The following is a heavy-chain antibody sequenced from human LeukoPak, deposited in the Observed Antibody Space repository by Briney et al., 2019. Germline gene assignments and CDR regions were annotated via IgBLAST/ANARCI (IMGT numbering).Heavy chain of an antibody. J-gene: IGHJ3*02. Sequence: PSETLSLTCTVSGGSISSYYWSWVRQPPGKGLEWIGYIYYSGSTNYNPSLKSRVTISVDTSKNQFSLKLSSVTAADTAVYYCARHGDSLLSWLYLAFDIWGQGTMVTVSS. D-gene: IGHD3-10*01. CDR3: ARHGDSLLSWLYLAFDI. CDR2: IYYSGST. CDR1: GGSISSYY. V-gene: IGHV4-59*08.